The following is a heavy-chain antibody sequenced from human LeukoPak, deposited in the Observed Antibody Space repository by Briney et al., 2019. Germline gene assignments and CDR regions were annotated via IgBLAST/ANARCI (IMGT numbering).Heavy chain of an antibody. J-gene: IGHJ4*02. CDR3: ARDRGSSWYSPGEY. D-gene: IGHD6-13*01. V-gene: IGHV1-2*02. CDR2: INPNSGGT. CDR1: GYTFTGYY. Sequence: ASVKVSCKASGYTFTGYYMHWVRQAPGQGLEWMGWINPNSGGTNYAQKFQGRVTMTRDTSISTAYMELSRLRSDDTAVYYCARDRGSSWYSPGEYWGQGTLVTVSS.